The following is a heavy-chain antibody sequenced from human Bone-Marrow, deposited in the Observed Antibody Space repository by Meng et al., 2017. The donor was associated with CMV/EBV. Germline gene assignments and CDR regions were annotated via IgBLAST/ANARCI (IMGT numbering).Heavy chain of an antibody. CDR3: AKYFDLWSGYGFYFDS. CDR2: ISSSGSTI. D-gene: IGHD3-3*01. CDR1: GYSISSGYY. Sequence: LSLTCTVSGYSISSGYYWGWIRQPPGKGLEWVSYISSSGSTIYYADSVKGRFTISRDNAKNTLYLQMNNLRAKDTATYYCAKYFDLWSGYGFYFDSRGRGTLVTVSS. J-gene: IGHJ4*02. V-gene: IGHV3-11*01.